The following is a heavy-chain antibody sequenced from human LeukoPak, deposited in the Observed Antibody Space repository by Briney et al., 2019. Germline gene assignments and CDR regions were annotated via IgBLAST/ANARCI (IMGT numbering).Heavy chain of an antibody. V-gene: IGHV3-23*01. CDR3: AKDSTTSGSYYGMDV. D-gene: IGHD1-26*01. CDR2: ISGSGGST. CDR1: GFAFNNYV. J-gene: IGHJ6*02. Sequence: TGGSLRLSCAASGFAFNNYVMSWVRQAPGKGPEWVSAISGSGGSTSFADSVKGRFTISRDNSKNTLYLQMNSLRAEDTAVYYCAKDSTTSGSYYGMDVWGQGTTVTVSS.